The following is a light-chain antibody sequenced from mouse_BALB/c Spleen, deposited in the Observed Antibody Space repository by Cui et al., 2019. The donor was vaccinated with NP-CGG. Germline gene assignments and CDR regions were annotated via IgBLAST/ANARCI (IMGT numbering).Light chain of an antibody. Sequence: QAVVTKESAPTTSPGETVTLTCRSSTGPVTTSNYANWVQEKPDHLFTGLIGGTNNRPPGVPARFSGSLIGDKAALTITGAQTEDEAIYFCALWYSNHWVFGGGTKLTVL. CDR3: ALWYSNHWV. J-gene: IGLJ1*01. CDR2: GTN. CDR1: TGPVTTSNY. V-gene: IGLV1*01.